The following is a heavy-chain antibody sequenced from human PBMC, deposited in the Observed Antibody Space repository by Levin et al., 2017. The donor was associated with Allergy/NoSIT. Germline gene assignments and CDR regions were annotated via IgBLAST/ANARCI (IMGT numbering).Heavy chain of an antibody. CDR1: GFTFRSYG. J-gene: IGHJ6*02. V-gene: IGHV3-30*18. Sequence: LSLPCAASGFTFRSYGMHWVRQAPGKGLEWVAVISYDGNSKNYADSVKGRFTISRDNSKNTLYLQMNSLRAEDTAVYYCAKGFYYGSGSYYATHMDVWGQGTTVTVSS. CDR3: AKGFYYGSGSYYATHMDV. CDR2: ISYDGNSK. D-gene: IGHD3-10*01.